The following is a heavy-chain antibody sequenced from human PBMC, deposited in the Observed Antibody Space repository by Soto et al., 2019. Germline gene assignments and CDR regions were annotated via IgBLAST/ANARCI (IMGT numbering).Heavy chain of an antibody. D-gene: IGHD3-22*01. CDR2: INAGNGNT. J-gene: IGHJ4*02. CDR3: ASAGHSSGYYYFDY. V-gene: IGHV1-3*05. Sequence: QVQLVQSGAEEKKPGASVKVSCKASGYTFTSYAMHWVRQAPGQRLEWMGWINAGNGNTKYSQKFQGRVTITRDTSASTAYMELSSLRFEDTAVYYCASAGHSSGYYYFDYWGQGTLVTVSS. CDR1: GYTFTSYA.